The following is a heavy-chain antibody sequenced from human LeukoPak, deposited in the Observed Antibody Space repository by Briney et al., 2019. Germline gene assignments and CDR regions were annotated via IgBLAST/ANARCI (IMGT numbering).Heavy chain of an antibody. Sequence: ASVKVSCKVSGYTLTELSMHWVRQAPGKGLEWMGGFDPEDGETIYAQKFQGRVTMTRNTSISTAYMELSSLRSEDTAVYYCAAYSGSYFAFDIWGQGTMVTVSS. CDR2: FDPEDGET. CDR3: AAYSGSYFAFDI. CDR1: GYTLTELS. J-gene: IGHJ3*02. V-gene: IGHV1-24*01. D-gene: IGHD1-26*01.